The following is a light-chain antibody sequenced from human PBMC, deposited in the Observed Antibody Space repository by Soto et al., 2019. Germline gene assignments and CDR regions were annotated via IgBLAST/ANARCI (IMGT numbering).Light chain of an antibody. J-gene: IGKJ4*01. CDR1: QSVSSSY. Sequence: VVLTHSPRTLSLSPGERATLSSRPSQSVSSSYLAWYQQKPGQAPRLLIYGASSRATGITDRFSGSGSGTDFTLTISRLEPEDFAVYYCQQYGSSPLTFSGGTKVDIK. CDR2: GAS. V-gene: IGKV3-20*01. CDR3: QQYGSSPLT.